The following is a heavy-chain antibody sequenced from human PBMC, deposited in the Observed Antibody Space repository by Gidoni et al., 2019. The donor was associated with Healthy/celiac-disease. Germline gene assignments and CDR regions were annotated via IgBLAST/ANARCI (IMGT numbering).Heavy chain of an antibody. Sequence: QVQLVESGGGVVQPGRSLRLSCAASGFTFSSYAMHWVRQAPGEGLEWGAVISYDESNKYYADSVKGRFTISRDNSKNTLYLQMNSLRAEDTAVYYCARHSGSYSEGDDAFDIWGQGTMVTVSS. V-gene: IGHV3-30-3*01. CDR3: ARHSGSYSEGDDAFDI. J-gene: IGHJ3*02. CDR1: GFTFSSYA. CDR2: ISYDESNK. D-gene: IGHD1-26*01.